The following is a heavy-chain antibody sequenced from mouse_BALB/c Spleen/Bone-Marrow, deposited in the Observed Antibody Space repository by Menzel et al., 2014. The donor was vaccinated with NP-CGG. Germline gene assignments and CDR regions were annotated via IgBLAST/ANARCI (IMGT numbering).Heavy chain of an antibody. D-gene: IGHD3-3*01. J-gene: IGHJ3*01. CDR2: IHLSDSES. CDR3: TRYDLTTRAFAY. V-gene: IGHV1-61*01. Sequence: QVQLKDSGAELVRLGASVKLSCKASGYSFTSYWMNWVKPRPGQGLEWIGMIHLSDSESRLNQKFKDKATLTVDKSPSTAYMQLSSPTSEDSAVYYCTRYDLTTRAFAYWGQGTLVTVSA. CDR1: GYSFTSYW.